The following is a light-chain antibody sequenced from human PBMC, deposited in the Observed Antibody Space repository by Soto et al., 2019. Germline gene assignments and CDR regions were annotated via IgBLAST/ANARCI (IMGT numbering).Light chain of an antibody. CDR2: AAS. CDR3: QQANSFPPPT. CDR1: QSISTW. J-gene: IGKJ2*01. V-gene: IGKV1-12*01. Sequence: DIQMTQSPSSVSASVGDRVTITCRASQSISTWLAWYQQKPGKAPKLLISAASSLQSGIPSRFSGSGSWTDFTLTISSLQPEDFATYYCQQANSFPPPTFGQGTKLEIK.